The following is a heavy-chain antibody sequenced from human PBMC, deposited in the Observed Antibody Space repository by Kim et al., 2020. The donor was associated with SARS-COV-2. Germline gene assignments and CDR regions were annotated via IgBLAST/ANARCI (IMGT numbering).Heavy chain of an antibody. Sequence: ASVKVSCQTSGYVHRGFFIHWVRQTPRHGLEWMGWFNPDTGETTYSPRFQARSTMTGDTSINTANLMLTGLQSDDTGVYFCARGLRRTLGNTFYYWGQGT. CDR2: FNPDTGET. D-gene: IGHD2-21*02. CDR3: ARGLRRTLGNTFYY. V-gene: IGHV1-2*02. J-gene: IGHJ4*02. CDR1: GYVHRGFF.